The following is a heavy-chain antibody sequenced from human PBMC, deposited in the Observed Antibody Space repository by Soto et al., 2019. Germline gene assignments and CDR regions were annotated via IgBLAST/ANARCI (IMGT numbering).Heavy chain of an antibody. V-gene: IGHV3-48*01. J-gene: IGHJ4*02. CDR3: ARQYSYYDSTGYSSPYFDY. D-gene: IGHD3-22*01. CDR2: ITSKSTTI. CDR1: GFTFSSYS. Sequence: PGGSLRLSCAASGFTFSSYSMNWVRQAPGKGLEWISYITSKSTTIKYADSVEGRFTVSRDNAKNSLYLQMNTLRAEDTAVYFCARQYSYYDSTGYSSPYFDYWGQGTLVTVSS.